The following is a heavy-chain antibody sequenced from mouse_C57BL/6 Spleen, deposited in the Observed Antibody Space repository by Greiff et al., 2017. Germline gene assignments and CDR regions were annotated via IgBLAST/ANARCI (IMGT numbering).Heavy chain of an antibody. CDR3: ARGYYGCGYAFDV. V-gene: IGHV2-2*01. Sequence: QVQLKQSGPGLVQPSQSLSITCTVSGFSLTSYGVHWVRQSPGKGLEWLGVIWSGGSTDYNAAFISRLSISKDNSKSQVFFKMNSLQADDTAIYYCARGYYGCGYAFDVWGTGTTVTVSS. CDR2: IWSGGST. J-gene: IGHJ1*03. D-gene: IGHD1-1*01. CDR1: GFSLTSYG.